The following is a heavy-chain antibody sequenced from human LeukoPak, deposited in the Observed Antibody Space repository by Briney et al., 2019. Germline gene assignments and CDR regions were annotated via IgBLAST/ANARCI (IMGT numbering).Heavy chain of an antibody. CDR2: IYSGDSDI. CDR1: GYSFTSYW. CDR3: ARWYSSSSFPYFDY. D-gene: IGHD6-6*01. Sequence: GESLKISCKASGYSFTSYWIGWVRQMPGKGLELMGIIYSGDSDIRYSPSFQGQVTISADKSISTAYLQWSSLKASDTAMYYCARWYSSSSFPYFDYWGQGTLVTVSS. V-gene: IGHV5-51*01. J-gene: IGHJ4*02.